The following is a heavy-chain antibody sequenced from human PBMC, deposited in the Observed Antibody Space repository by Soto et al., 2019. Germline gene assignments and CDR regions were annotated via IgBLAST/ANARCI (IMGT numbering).Heavy chain of an antibody. CDR2: ISYDGSNK. CDR1: GFTFSTYG. J-gene: IGHJ4*02. CDR3: AKGPRLEMATDYYFDN. Sequence: QVQLVESGGGVVQPGRPLRLSCAASGFTFSTYGMHWVRQSPGKGLEWVAFISYDGSNKYYSDSVKGRFTISRDNSKNTLYLQMNSLRGEDTAVYYCAKGPRLEMATDYYFDNWGQGTLVTVSS. V-gene: IGHV3-30*18. D-gene: IGHD5-12*01.